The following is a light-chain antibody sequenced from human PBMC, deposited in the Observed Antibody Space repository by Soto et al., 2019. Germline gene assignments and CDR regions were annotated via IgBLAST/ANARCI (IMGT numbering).Light chain of an antibody. J-gene: IGKJ1*01. Sequence: DIQMTQSPSSLSASVGDRITIACRASQGISNDLAWYQQKPGKVPKLLIYDASTLQSGVPSRFSGSGSETDFTLTISSLQPEDVATYYCQEYNSAPWTFGQGTKVDIK. CDR2: DAS. CDR3: QEYNSAPWT. V-gene: IGKV1-27*01. CDR1: QGISND.